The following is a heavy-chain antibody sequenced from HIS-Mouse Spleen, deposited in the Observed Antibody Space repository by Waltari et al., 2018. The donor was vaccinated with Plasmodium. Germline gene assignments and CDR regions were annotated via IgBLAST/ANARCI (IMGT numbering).Heavy chain of an antibody. CDR1: GGSFSGYY. J-gene: IGHJ4*02. CDR2: INHSGST. Sequence: QVQLQQWGAGLLKPSETLSLTCAVYGGSFSGYYWSWIRQPPGKGLEWIGEINHSGSTNYNPSRKSRVTISVDTSKNQFSLKLSSVTAADTAVYYCASKQQLEIDYWGQGTLVTVSS. D-gene: IGHD6-13*01. CDR3: ASKQQLEIDY. V-gene: IGHV4-34*01.